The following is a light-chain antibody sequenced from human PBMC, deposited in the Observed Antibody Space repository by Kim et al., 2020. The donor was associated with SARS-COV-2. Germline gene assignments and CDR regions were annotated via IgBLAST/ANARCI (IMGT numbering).Light chain of an antibody. J-gene: IGKJ1*01. CDR2: DAS. V-gene: IGKV1-27*01. CDR3: EKYYSAPWT. Sequence: ASVGDRVTITCRASQGISNHLNWYQQKPGEVPKLLIYDASSLQIGVPSRFSGSGSATDFTLTISSVQPEDVATYYCEKYYSAPWTFGRGTKVEIK. CDR1: QGISNH.